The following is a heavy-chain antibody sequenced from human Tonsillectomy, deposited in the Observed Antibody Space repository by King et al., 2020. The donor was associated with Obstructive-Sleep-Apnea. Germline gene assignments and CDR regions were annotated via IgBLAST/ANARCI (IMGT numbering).Heavy chain of an antibody. J-gene: IGHJ4*02. CDR2: IRNKATTYTT. Sequence: VQLVESGGDLVQPGGSLRLSCAASGFTFSEHYMYWFRQTPGQGLEWVGRIRNKATTYTTQFAAAVKGRFTISRDDSKNALYLQTNSLKIEDTAVYYCVRVWRGYYFDSWGQGTLVTVSS. CDR1: GFTFSEHY. V-gene: IGHV3-72*01. CDR3: VRVWRGYYFDS. D-gene: IGHD3-10*01.